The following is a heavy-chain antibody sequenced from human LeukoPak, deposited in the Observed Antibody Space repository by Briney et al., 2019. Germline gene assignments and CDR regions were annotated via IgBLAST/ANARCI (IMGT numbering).Heavy chain of an antibody. D-gene: IGHD6-13*01. V-gene: IGHV1-46*01. Sequence: ASVKVSCKASGYTFTSYYMHWVRQAPGQGLEWMGIINPSGGSTSYAQKFQGRVTMTRDTSTSTVYMELSSLRSEDTAVYYCARVHRSEGIAAAGTGAFGIWGQGTMVTVSS. CDR1: GYTFTSYY. J-gene: IGHJ3*02. CDR3: ARVHRSEGIAAAGTGAFGI. CDR2: INPSGGST.